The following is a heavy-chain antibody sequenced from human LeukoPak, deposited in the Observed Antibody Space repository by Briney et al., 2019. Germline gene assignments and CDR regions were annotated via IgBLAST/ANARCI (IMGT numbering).Heavy chain of an antibody. CDR1: GGSISSGNW. D-gene: IGHD1-14*01. V-gene: IGHV4-4*02. J-gene: IGHJ4*02. CDR2: IYHSGST. Sequence: SETLSLTCAVPGGSISSGNWWSWVRQPPGKGLEWIGEIYHSGSTNHNPSLKSRVTISVDKSKNQFSLKLSSVTAADTAVYYCARTPDGPSRRGNFDYWGQGTLVTVSS. CDR3: ARTPDGPSRRGNFDY.